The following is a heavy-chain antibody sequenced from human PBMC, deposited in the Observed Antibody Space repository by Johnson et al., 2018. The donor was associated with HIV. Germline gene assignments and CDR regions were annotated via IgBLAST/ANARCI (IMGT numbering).Heavy chain of an antibody. J-gene: IGHJ3*02. CDR2: ISYDGSNK. D-gene: IGHD6-6*01. CDR3: AKDRQLVRAFDI. Sequence: VQLVESGGGLVQPGRSLRLSCAASGFTFSSYGMHWVRRAPGKGLEWVAVISYDGSNKYYADSVKGRFTVSRDNSKNTLYLQMNSLRPEDTALYYCAKDRQLVRAFDIWGQGTMVTVSS. V-gene: IGHV3-30*18. CDR1: GFTFSSYG.